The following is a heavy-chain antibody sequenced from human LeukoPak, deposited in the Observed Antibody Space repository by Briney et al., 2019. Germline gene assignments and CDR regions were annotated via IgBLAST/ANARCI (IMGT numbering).Heavy chain of an antibody. CDR3: ARGYYYDSSGYYFGY. CDR1: GYSFTSYW. V-gene: IGHV5-51*01. Sequence: GESLKISCKGSGYSFTSYWIGWVRQMPGKGLEWMGIIYPGDSDTRYSPSFQGQVTISADKSISTAYLQWSGLKASDTAMYYCARGYYYDSSGYYFGYWGQGTLVTVSS. CDR2: IYPGDSDT. D-gene: IGHD3-22*01. J-gene: IGHJ4*02.